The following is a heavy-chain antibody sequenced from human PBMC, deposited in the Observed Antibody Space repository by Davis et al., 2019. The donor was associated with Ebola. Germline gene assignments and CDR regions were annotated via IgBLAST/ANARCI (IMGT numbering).Heavy chain of an antibody. CDR1: GGSISSSNW. CDR2: IYHSGST. V-gene: IGHV4-4*02. CDR3: AREGVYGASFDY. J-gene: IGHJ4*02. Sequence: SETLSLTCAVSGGSISSSNWWSLVRQPPGKGLEWIGEIYHSGSTNYNPSLKSRFTISVDKSKNQFSLKLSSVTAADTAVYYCAREGVYGASFDYWGQGTLVTVSS. D-gene: IGHD5/OR15-5a*01.